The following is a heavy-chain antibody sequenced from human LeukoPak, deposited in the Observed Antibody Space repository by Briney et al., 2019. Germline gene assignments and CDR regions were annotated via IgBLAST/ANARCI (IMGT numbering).Heavy chain of an antibody. Sequence: SETLSLTCTVSGGSISSSSYYWGWIRQPPGKGLEWIGSMYYSGSTHHNPSLTSRVTISVDSSKNQFSLKLSSVTAADTAVYYCARAITMVRGVIWFDYWGQGTLVTVSS. CDR3: ARAITMVRGVIWFDY. CDR2: MYYSGST. D-gene: IGHD3-10*01. J-gene: IGHJ4*02. V-gene: IGHV4-39*07. CDR1: GGSISSSSYY.